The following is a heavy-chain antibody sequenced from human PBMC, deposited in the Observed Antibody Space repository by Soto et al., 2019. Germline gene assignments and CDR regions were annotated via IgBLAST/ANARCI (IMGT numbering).Heavy chain of an antibody. D-gene: IGHD5-18*01. CDR2: IKQDGSEK. Sequence: GGPLRLSCAASGFTFSSYWMNWVRQAPGKGLEWVANIKQDGSEKNYVDSVKGRFTISRDNAKNSLYLQMNSLRAEDTAVYYCARDRAMDDYWGQGTLVTVSS. CDR1: GFTFSSYW. CDR3: ARDRAMDDY. V-gene: IGHV3-7*05. J-gene: IGHJ4*02.